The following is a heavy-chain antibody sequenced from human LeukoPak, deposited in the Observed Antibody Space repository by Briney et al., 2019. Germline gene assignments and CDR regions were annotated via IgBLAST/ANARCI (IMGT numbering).Heavy chain of an antibody. CDR2: IYYSGST. J-gene: IGHJ4*02. CDR1: GGSISSYY. Sequence: PSETLSLTCTGSGGSISSYYWSWIRQPQGKGLEWIGYIYYSGSTNYNPSLKSRVTISVDTSKNQFSLRLSSVTAADTAVYYCAREEGPGYSSGWYYFDYWGQGTLVTVSS. V-gene: IGHV4-59*01. D-gene: IGHD6-19*01. CDR3: AREEGPGYSSGWYYFDY.